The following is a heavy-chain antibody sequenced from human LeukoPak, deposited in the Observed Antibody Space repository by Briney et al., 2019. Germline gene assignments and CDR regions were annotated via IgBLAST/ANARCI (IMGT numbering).Heavy chain of an antibody. Sequence: SETLSLTCAVYGGSFSGYYWRWIRQSPGKGLEWIGEINDSGSTNYDPSLKSRVTISVDTSKNQISLKLTSLTAADTAVYYCARVAGDPIYYYYYMDVWGKGTTVTVSS. CDR1: GGSFSGYY. CDR2: INDSGST. D-gene: IGHD7-27*01. J-gene: IGHJ6*03. V-gene: IGHV4-34*01. CDR3: ARVAGDPIYYYYYMDV.